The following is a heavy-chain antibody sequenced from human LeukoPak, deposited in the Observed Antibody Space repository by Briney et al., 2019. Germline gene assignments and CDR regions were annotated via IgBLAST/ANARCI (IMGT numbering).Heavy chain of an antibody. J-gene: IGHJ6*03. Sequence: ASVKVSCKASGYTFTSYGISWVRQAPGQGLEWMGWISTYNGNTNYEQKLQGRVTMTTDTSTNTAYMELRSLRSDDTAVYYCARRPNYDFWSGRDFYYMDVWGKGTTVTVSS. CDR1: GYTFTSYG. V-gene: IGHV1-18*01. CDR3: ARRPNYDFWSGRDFYYMDV. CDR2: ISTYNGNT. D-gene: IGHD3-3*01.